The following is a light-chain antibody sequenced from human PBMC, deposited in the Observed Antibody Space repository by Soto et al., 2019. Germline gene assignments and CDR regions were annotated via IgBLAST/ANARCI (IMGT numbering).Light chain of an antibody. V-gene: IGLV3-25*02. Sequence: SYELTQPPSMSVSPGQTARIPCSGDALSNQYTYWYQQRPGQAPGLLIYKDSERPSGIPERFSGSSSGTTVTLTISGVQAEDEAAYYCQSADSTGVIRLFGGGTKVTVL. CDR2: KDS. CDR3: QSADSTGVIRL. CDR1: ALSNQY. J-gene: IGLJ2*01.